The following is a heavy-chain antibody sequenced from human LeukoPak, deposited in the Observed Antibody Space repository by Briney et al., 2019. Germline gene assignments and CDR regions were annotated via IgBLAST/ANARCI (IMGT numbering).Heavy chain of an antibody. CDR1: GGSFSGYY. V-gene: IGHV4-34*01. J-gene: IGHJ4*02. D-gene: IGHD3-10*01. CDR3: ARGGRYFDRSRYGSGSPRFDY. Sequence: PSETLSLTGAVYGGSFSGYYWSWIRQPPGKGLEWIGEINHSGSTNYNPSLKSRVTISVDTSKNQFSLKLSSVTAADTAVYYCARGGRYFDRSRYGSGSPRFDYWGQGTLVTVSS. CDR2: INHSGST.